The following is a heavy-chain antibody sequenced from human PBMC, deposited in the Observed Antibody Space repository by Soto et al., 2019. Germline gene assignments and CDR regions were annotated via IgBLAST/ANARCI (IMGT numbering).Heavy chain of an antibody. CDR2: IYYSGST. CDR1: GGSISSYY. CDR3: ERHSDIAMATLDY. J-gene: IGHJ4*02. Sequence: QVQLQESGPGLVKPSETLSLTCTVSGGSISSYYWSWIRQPPGKGLEWIGYIYYSGSTNYNPSLTIRATTAVDTSKNQFPRKLSSVTAADTAVYYCERHSDIAMATLDYWGQGTLVSVSS. V-gene: IGHV4-59*08. D-gene: IGHD5-18*01.